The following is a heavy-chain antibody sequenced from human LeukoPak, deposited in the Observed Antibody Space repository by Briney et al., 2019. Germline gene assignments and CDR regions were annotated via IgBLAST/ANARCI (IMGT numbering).Heavy chain of an antibody. CDR1: GFTFSNYA. J-gene: IGHJ4*02. CDR3: AKDRSYYDSCGPRD. Sequence: GGSLRLSCAASGFTFSNYAMSWVRQAPGKGLEWVSAISGSGDSTYYADSVKGRFTISRDNSKNTLYLQMNSLRAEDTALYYCAKDRSYYDSCGPRDWGQGTLVTVSS. CDR2: ISGSGDST. V-gene: IGHV3-23*01. D-gene: IGHD3-22*01.